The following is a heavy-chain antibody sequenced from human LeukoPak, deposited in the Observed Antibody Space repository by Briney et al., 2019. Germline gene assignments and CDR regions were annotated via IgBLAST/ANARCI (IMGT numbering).Heavy chain of an antibody. CDR3: ARDGSWNDLYYFDY. CDR1: GFTFSSYW. D-gene: IGHD1-1*01. CDR2: INSDGSST. Sequence: GGSLRLSCAASGFTFSSYWMHWFRQAPGKGLVWVSRINSDGSSTSYADSVKGRFNISRDNAKNTLYLQMNSLRAEDTAVYYCARDGSWNDLYYFDYWGQGTLVTVSS. J-gene: IGHJ4*02. V-gene: IGHV3-74*01.